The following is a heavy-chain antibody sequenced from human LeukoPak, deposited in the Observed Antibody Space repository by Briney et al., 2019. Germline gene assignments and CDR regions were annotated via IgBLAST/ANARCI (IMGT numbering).Heavy chain of an antibody. CDR2: IYHSGST. CDR3: ARASRYCSSTSCYADY. D-gene: IGHD2-2*01. CDR1: GYSISSGYY. V-gene: IGHV4-38-2*02. Sequence: SETLSLTCTVSGYSISSGYYWGWIRQPPGKGLEWTGSIYHSGSTYYNPSLKSRVTISVDTSKNQFSLKLSSVTAADTAVYYCARASRYCSSTSCYADYWGQGTLVTVSS. J-gene: IGHJ4*02.